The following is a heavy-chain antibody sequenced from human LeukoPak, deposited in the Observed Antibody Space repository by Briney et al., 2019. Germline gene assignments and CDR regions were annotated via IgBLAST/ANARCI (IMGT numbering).Heavy chain of an antibody. J-gene: IGHJ4*02. CDR2: ISGSGGST. CDR1: GFTFRNFA. D-gene: IGHD1-26*01. Sequence: TGGSLRLSCAASGFTFRNFAMSWVRQAPGKGREWVSGISGSGGSTSHAESVKGRFTISRDNSRNTLYLQMNSLRAEDTAVYYCAKDGYSEAYWGQGTLVTVSS. CDR3: AKDGYSEAY. V-gene: IGHV3-23*01.